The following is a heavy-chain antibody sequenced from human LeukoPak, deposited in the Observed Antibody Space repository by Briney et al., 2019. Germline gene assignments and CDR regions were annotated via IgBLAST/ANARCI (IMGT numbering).Heavy chain of an antibody. Sequence: NPSETLSLTCTVSGGSISTYYWSWIRQPAGKGLEWIGRIFTSGSTNYNPSLKSRVTMSVDTSKNQFSLKLSSVTAADTAVYYCARGIAAAVYYYYYYMDVWGKGTTVTVSS. V-gene: IGHV4-4*07. CDR3: ARGIAAAVYYYYYYMDV. CDR2: IFTSGST. J-gene: IGHJ6*03. CDR1: GGSISTYY. D-gene: IGHD6-13*01.